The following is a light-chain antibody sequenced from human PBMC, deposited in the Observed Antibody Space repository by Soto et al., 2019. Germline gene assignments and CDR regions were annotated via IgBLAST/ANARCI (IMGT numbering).Light chain of an antibody. CDR1: QSVSAN. Sequence: EIVMTQSPATLSVSPGERATLSCRASQSVSANLAWYQQKPGQAPRRLIDGASTRATGIPARFSSSGYGTEFNLPISSLQYEDFAVYCCQQYNNWPQTFGQGTKVEIK. CDR3: QQYNNWPQT. CDR2: GAS. V-gene: IGKV3-15*01. J-gene: IGKJ1*01.